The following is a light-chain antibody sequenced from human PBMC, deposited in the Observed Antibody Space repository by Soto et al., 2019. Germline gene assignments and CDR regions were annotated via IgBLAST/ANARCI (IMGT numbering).Light chain of an antibody. J-gene: IGKJ5*01. Sequence: DIQMTQSPSTLSASVGDRVTTTCRASQSISSWLAWYQQKPGKAPKLLIYDASSLESGVPSRFSGSGSGTEFTLTIISLQPDDFATYYCQQYNSYSVTFGQGTRLEIK. CDR1: QSISSW. CDR3: QQYNSYSVT. V-gene: IGKV1-5*01. CDR2: DAS.